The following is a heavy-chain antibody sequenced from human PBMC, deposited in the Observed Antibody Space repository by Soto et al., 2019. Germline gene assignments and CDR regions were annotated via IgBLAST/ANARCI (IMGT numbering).Heavy chain of an antibody. V-gene: IGHV3-30-3*01. Sequence: GGSLRLSCAASGFTFSSYAMHWVRQAPGKGLEWVSVISYDGSNKYYADSVKGRFTISRDNSKNTLYLQMNSLRAEDTAVYYCASEGESNYVGYFDYWGQGTLVTVSS. CDR3: ASEGESNYVGYFDY. CDR1: GFTFSSYA. CDR2: ISYDGSNK. D-gene: IGHD4-4*01. J-gene: IGHJ4*02.